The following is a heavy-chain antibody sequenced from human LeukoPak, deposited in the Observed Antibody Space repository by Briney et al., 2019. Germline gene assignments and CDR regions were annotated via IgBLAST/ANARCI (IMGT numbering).Heavy chain of an antibody. J-gene: IGHJ3*02. CDR3: ARRLSYSSSWSNDAFDI. V-gene: IGHV4-59*08. Sequence: SETLSLTCTVSGGSISSYYWSWVRQPPGKGLEWIGYIYYSGSTNYNPSLKSRVTISVDTSKNQFSLKLSSVTAADTAVYYCARRLSYSSSWSNDAFDIWGQGTMVTVSS. CDR1: GGSISSYY. CDR2: IYYSGST. D-gene: IGHD6-13*01.